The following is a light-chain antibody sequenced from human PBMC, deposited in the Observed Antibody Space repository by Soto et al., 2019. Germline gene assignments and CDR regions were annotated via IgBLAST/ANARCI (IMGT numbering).Light chain of an antibody. CDR3: AAWDDSLNGWV. Sequence: QSVLTQPPSASGTPGQRVTISCSGSSSNIGSNTVNWYQQVPGMAPKFLIYSNNQRPSGVPDRFSGSKSGTSASLAISGLQSEDEADYYCAAWDDSLNGWVFGGGTQLTVL. J-gene: IGLJ3*02. CDR2: SNN. V-gene: IGLV1-44*01. CDR1: SSNIGSNT.